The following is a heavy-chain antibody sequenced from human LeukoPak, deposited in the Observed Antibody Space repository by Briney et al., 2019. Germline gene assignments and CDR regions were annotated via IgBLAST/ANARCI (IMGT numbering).Heavy chain of an antibody. V-gene: IGHV1-18*01. CDR2: ISTYNGNT. CDR3: ARVDEPPTFDF. D-gene: IGHD1-14*01. CDR1: GYTFTKYG. J-gene: IGHJ4*02. Sequence: ASVKVSCKASGYTFTKYGITWVRQAPGQGLEWMGWISTYNGNTNYAQKLQGRVTMTTDTSTSTAYMELRSLISDDAAVYYCARVDEPPTFDFWGQGTLVTVSS.